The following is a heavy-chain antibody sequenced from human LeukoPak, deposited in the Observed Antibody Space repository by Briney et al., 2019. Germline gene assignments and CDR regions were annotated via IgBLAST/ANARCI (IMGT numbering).Heavy chain of an antibody. J-gene: IGHJ5*02. D-gene: IGHD3-9*01. CDR2: VTSYNGDT. CDR1: GYTFNNYG. Sequence: ASVRVSCKASGYTFNNYGISWVRQAPGQGLEWMGWVTSYNGDTNYAQKFQGRVTMSTDTSTSTAYMELRSLRFDDTAIYYCAKDWHILTGRNCFDPWGQGTLVTVSS. V-gene: IGHV1-18*01. CDR3: AKDWHILTGRNCFDP.